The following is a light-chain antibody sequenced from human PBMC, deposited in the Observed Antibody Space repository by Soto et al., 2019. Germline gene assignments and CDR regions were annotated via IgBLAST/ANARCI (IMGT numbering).Light chain of an antibody. V-gene: IGKV3D-15*01. Sequence: EIVLTQSPGTLSLSPGERATLSCRASQSAGNFLAWYQQKPGQAPRLLIYYISTRATGIPARFSGSGSGTESTLTINSLQSEDSAVYYCQQHNQWPITFGQGTRLEIK. CDR2: YIS. J-gene: IGKJ5*01. CDR1: QSAGNF. CDR3: QQHNQWPIT.